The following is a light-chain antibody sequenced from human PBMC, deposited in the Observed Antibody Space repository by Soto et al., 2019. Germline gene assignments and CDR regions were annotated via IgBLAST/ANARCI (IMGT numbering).Light chain of an antibody. J-gene: IGLJ2*01. V-gene: IGLV1-47*01. Sequence: QPVLTQPPSASGTPGQRVTISCSGSSSNIGSNYVYWYQQLPGTAPKLLIYRNNQRPSGVSDRFSGSKSGTSASLAISGLRSEDEADYYCAAWDDSLSAVVFGGGTKLTVL. CDR1: SSNIGSNY. CDR2: RNN. CDR3: AAWDDSLSAVV.